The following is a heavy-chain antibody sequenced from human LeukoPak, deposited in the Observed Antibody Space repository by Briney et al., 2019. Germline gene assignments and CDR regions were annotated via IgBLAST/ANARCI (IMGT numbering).Heavy chain of an antibody. CDR2: ISYDGSNK. CDR3: ARGYSSSWYYFDY. D-gene: IGHD6-13*01. J-gene: IGHJ4*02. CDR1: GFTFSSYG. Sequence: GGSLRLSCAASGFTFSSYGMHWVRQAPGKGLEWVAVISYDGSNKYYADSVKGRFTISRDNSKNTLYLQMNSLRAEDTAVYYCARGYSSSWYYFDYWGQGTLVTVSS. V-gene: IGHV3-30*03.